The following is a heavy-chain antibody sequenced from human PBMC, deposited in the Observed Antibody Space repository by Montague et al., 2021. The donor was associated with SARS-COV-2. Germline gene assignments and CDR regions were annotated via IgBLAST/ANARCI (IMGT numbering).Heavy chain of an antibody. CDR2: INQSGNT. CDR1: GGSFSGYH. Sequence: SETLSLTCGVYGGSFSGYHWSWIRQPPGEGLEWIGEINQSGNTNYNPSLKSRVTISVDTSKNRLSPKVTSVTAADTAVYYCVREKYYFDDSGSKWGQGTLVTV. D-gene: IGHD3-22*01. V-gene: IGHV4-34*01. J-gene: IGHJ4*02. CDR3: VREKYYFDDSGSK.